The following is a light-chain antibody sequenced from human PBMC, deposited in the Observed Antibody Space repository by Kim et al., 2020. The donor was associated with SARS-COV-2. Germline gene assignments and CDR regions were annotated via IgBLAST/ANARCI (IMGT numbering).Light chain of an antibody. CDR1: QSIRSY. Sequence: DVQMTQSPFSLSASVGDSVTITCRASQSIRSYLNWYQQRPGKAPKLLIYAASSLQSGVPSRFSGSGSGTDFTLIVSSLQPEDFATYYCQQAYSTPTFGQGTKVDIK. CDR3: QQAYSTPT. V-gene: IGKV1-39*01. CDR2: AAS. J-gene: IGKJ1*01.